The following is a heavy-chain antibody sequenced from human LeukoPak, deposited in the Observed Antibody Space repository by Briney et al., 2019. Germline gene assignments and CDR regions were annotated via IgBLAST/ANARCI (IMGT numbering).Heavy chain of an antibody. J-gene: IGHJ4*02. CDR3: ARTLYIAAAPGGFDY. CDR2: IKPNSGGT. V-gene: IGHV1-2*02. Sequence: ASVEVSCKASGYTFTGYYIHWVRQAPGQGLEWMGWIKPNSGGTNYAQKFQGRVTMTRDTSISTAYMELSRLRSDDTAVYYCARTLYIAAAPGGFDYWGQGTLVTASS. CDR1: GYTFTGYY. D-gene: IGHD6-13*01.